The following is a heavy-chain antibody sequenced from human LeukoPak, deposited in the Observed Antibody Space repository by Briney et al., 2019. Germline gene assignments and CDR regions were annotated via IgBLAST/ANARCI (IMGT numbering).Heavy chain of an antibody. CDR3: ARVDSSSWSPCFDY. J-gene: IGHJ4*02. CDR2: IYNGGST. Sequence: GGSLRLSCAGSGFIVSSNYMSWVRQAAGKGLEWVSVIYNGGSTYYADSVKGRFTISRDNSKNTLYLQMYSLRAEDTAVYYCARVDSSSWSPCFDYWGQGALVTVSS. D-gene: IGHD6-13*01. V-gene: IGHV3-66*01. CDR1: GFIVSSNY.